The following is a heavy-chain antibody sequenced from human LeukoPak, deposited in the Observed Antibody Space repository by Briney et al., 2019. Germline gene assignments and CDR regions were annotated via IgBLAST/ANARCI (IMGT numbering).Heavy chain of an antibody. J-gene: IGHJ6*03. V-gene: IGHV1-8*01. CDR2: MNPNSGNT. Sequence: ASVKVSCKASGYTFTSYDINWVRQATGQGLEWMGWMNPNSGNTGYAQKFQGRVTMTRNTSISIAYMELSSLRSEDTAVYYCAIKSSLYYYYYMDVWGKGTTVTVSS. CDR3: AIKSSLYYYYYMDV. CDR1: GYTFTSYD.